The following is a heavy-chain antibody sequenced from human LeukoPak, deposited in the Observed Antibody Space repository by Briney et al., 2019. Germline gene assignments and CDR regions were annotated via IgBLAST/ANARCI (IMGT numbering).Heavy chain of an antibody. D-gene: IGHD2-2*01. CDR1: GYTFTTYA. CDR3: ARGRVSGTSYMDV. V-gene: IGHV1-3*04. Sequence: GASVNVSCKASGYTFTTYAMHWVRQAPGQRLEWMGWINTDNGNTKYLQMFQGRVTITRDTSASTAYMELNNLRSEDTAVYYCARGRVSGTSYMDVWGQGTTVTVSS. CDR2: INTDNGNT. J-gene: IGHJ6*03.